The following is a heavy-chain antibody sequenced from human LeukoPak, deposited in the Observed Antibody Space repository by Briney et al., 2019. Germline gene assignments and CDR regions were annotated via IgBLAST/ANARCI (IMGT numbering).Heavy chain of an antibody. CDR1: GGTFTSYA. Sequence: SVKVSCKASGGTFTSYAISWVRQAPGQGLEWMGGIILIYGTTNYAQTFQDRVTITADDPPSTVYLELSSLRSEDTAVYYCGKVESAYCSGVNCYFNWFDTWGQGTLVTLSS. CDR2: IILIYGTT. J-gene: IGHJ5*02. V-gene: IGHV1-69*13. CDR3: GKVESAYCSGVNCYFNWFDT. D-gene: IGHD2-15*01.